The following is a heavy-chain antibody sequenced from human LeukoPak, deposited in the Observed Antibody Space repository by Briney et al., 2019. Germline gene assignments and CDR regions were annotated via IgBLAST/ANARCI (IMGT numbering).Heavy chain of an antibody. D-gene: IGHD6-13*01. J-gene: IGHJ4*02. Sequence: GGSLRLSCAASGFTFSSYWMHWVRQVPGKGLVWVSRITSDGSSTSYADSVKGRFTMSRDNAKNTLYLQMNNLRVEDMAVYYCAGGSSTWYGYWGQGTLVTVSS. CDR2: ITSDGSST. V-gene: IGHV3-74*01. CDR1: GFTFSSYW. CDR3: AGGSSTWYGY.